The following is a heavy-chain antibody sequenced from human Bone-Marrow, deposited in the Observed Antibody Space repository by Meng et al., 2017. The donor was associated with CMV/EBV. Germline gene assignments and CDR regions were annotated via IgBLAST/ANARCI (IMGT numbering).Heavy chain of an antibody. CDR2: IYWNDDK. CDR1: GYSLSTSGVR. J-gene: IGHJ4*02. V-gene: IGHV2-5*01. CDR3: AHRAFWSGYGF. D-gene: IGHD3-3*01. Sequence: SPFSGYSLSTSGVRVVWSRQPPGKALECLALIYWNDDKRYSPSLKSRLTITKDTSKNQVVLTMTNMDPVDTATYYCAHRAFWSGYGFWGQGTLVTVSS.